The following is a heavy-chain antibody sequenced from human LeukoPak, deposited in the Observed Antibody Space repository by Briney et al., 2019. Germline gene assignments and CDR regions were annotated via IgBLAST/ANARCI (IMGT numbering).Heavy chain of an antibody. D-gene: IGHD3-10*01. CDR2: VWYDGGSQ. V-gene: IGHV3-33*01. J-gene: IGHJ4*02. Sequence: PGRSLRLSCAASGFTLSNSGMHWVRQAPGKGLEWVAVVWYDGGSQYYADPVKGRFTISRENSKNTLYLQMNSLRAEDTAVYYCGRDSSYGVDYWGQGTLVTVSS. CDR3: GRDSSYGVDY. CDR1: GFTLSNSG.